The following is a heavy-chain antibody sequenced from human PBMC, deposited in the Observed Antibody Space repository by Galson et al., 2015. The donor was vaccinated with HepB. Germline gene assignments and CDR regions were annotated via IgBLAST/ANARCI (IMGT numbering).Heavy chain of an antibody. CDR2: ISGSGGST. CDR1: GFTFSSYA. Sequence: SLRLSCAASGFTFSSYAMSWVRQAPGKGLEWVSVISGSGGSTYYADSVKGRFTISRGNSKNTLYLQTNSLRAEDTAVYYCAKTRLLQTLDYWGQGTLVTVSS. CDR3: AKTRLLQTLDY. D-gene: IGHD1-26*01. V-gene: IGHV3-23*01. J-gene: IGHJ4*02.